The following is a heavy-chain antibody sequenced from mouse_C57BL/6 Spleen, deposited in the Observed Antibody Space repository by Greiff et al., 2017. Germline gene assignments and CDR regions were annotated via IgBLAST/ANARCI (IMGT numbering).Heavy chain of an antibody. D-gene: IGHD1-1*01. V-gene: IGHV5-17*01. CDR2: ISSGSSTI. Sequence: EVKLMESGGGLVKPGGSLKLSCAASGFTFSDYGMHWVRQAPEKGLEWVAYISSGSSTIYDADTVKGRFTISSDNVKNTLFLQMTSLRSEDTAMYYCARPHYYGSSHYAMDYWGQGTSVTVSS. J-gene: IGHJ4*01. CDR1: GFTFSDYG. CDR3: ARPHYYGSSHYAMDY.